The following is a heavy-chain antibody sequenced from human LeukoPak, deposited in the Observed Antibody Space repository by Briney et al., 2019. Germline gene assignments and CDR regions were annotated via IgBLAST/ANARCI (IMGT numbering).Heavy chain of an antibody. CDR2: VNPNTGGT. Sequence: ASVKVSCKASGYTFTGYYINWVRQAPGQAPEWVGWVNPNTGGTRYAQRFQGRVTMTRDTSITTAFMELRGLTFDDTAVFYCVREAGPLDWGQGTLVTVSS. CDR3: VREAGPLD. V-gene: IGHV1-2*02. CDR1: GYTFTGYY. J-gene: IGHJ4*02.